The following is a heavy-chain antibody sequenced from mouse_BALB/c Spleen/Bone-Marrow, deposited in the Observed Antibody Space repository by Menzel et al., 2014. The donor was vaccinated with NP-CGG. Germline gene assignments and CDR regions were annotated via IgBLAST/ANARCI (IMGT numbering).Heavy chain of an antibody. J-gene: IGHJ3*01. Sequence: EVQLVESGPDLVKPSQSLSLTCTVTDYSITSGYSWHWIRQIPGNKLEWMGYIHYSGITTYSPSLKSRISFTRDTSKNQFLLHFNSVTPEDTATYYCARWGKAACFACLCQGTLVAVS. CDR3: ARWGKAACFAC. V-gene: IGHV3-1*02. CDR1: DYSITSGYS. CDR2: IHYSGIT. D-gene: IGHD1-3*01.